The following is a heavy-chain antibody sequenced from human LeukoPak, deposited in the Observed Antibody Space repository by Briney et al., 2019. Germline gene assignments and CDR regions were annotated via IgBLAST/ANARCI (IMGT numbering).Heavy chain of an antibody. D-gene: IGHD3-22*01. CDR3: ARVRSYYDSSAYDY. V-gene: IGHV1-18*01. CDR2: VSAYNGNT. J-gene: IGHJ4*02. CDR1: GYTFTSYG. Sequence: VASVKVSCKASGYTFTSYGLSWVRQAPGQGLEWMGWVSAYNGNTNYAQKLQGRVTMTTDTSTSTAYMELRSLRSDDTAVYYCARVRSYYDSSAYDYWGQGTLVTVSS.